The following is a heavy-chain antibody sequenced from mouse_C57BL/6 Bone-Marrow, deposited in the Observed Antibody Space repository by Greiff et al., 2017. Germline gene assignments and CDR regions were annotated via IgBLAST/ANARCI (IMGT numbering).Heavy chain of an antibody. CDR2: INPGSGGT. J-gene: IGHJ1*03. CDR3: ARSPHYYGSSYRWYFDV. CDR1: GYAFTNYL. D-gene: IGHD1-1*01. V-gene: IGHV1-54*01. Sequence: VQLQQSGAELVRPGTSVKVSCKASGYAFTNYLIEWVKQRPGQGLEWIGVINPGSGGTNYNEKFKGKATLTADKSSSTAYMQLSSLTSEDSAVYCCARSPHYYGSSYRWYFDVWGTGTTVTVSS.